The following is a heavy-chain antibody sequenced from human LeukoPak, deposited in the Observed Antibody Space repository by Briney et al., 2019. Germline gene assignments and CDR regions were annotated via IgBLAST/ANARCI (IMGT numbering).Heavy chain of an antibody. D-gene: IGHD3-9*01. J-gene: IGHJ4*02. Sequence: PGGSLRLSCAPSGLTVSSNFMSWVRQAPGKGLEWVSVIYSGGSTYYADSVKGRFTISRDNSKNTLYLQMNSLRVEDTAVYYCALGLVTDYWGQGTLVTVSS. CDR1: GLTVSSNF. V-gene: IGHV3-66*01. CDR2: IYSGGST. CDR3: ALGLVTDY.